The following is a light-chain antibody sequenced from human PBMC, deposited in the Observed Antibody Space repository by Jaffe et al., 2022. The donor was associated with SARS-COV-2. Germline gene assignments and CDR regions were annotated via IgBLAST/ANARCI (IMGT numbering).Light chain of an antibody. J-gene: IGLJ3*02. Sequence: NFMLTQPHSVSESPGETVTISCTRSSGSIASNYVQWYQQRPGSSPTTVIYEDNERPSGVPDRFSGSIDSSSNSASLTISGLKTEDEADYYCQSYDRNYHWVFGGGTKLTVL. CDR1: SGSIASNY. V-gene: IGLV6-57*01. CDR3: QSYDRNYHWV. CDR2: EDN.